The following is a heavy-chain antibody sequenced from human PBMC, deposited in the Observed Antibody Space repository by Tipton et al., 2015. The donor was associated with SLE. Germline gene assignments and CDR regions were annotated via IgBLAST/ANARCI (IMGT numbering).Heavy chain of an antibody. CDR1: GASISSGSFY. CDR2: FSYMGTT. Sequence: LRLSCTVSGASISSGSFYWGWIRQPPGMGLQWIGSFSYMGTTSYTSSFTSRVTISVDRSKNRFSLKLTSVTAADTAVYFCARVVGAYDQFYLDYWGPGTLVTVST. V-gene: IGHV4-39*07. J-gene: IGHJ4*02. D-gene: IGHD5-12*01. CDR3: ARVVGAYDQFYLDY.